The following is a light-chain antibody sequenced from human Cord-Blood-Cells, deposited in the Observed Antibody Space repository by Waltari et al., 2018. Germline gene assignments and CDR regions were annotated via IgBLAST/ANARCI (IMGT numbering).Light chain of an antibody. V-gene: IGKV4-1*01. J-gene: IGKJ2*01. Sequence: DIVMTQSPDPLAVAPGERATIHCQSSPSVLYSPNNKNYLAWYQQKPGQPPKLLIYWASTRESGVPDRFSGSGSGTDFTLTISSLQAEDVAVYYCQQYYSTPHTFGQGTKLEIK. CDR1: PSVLYSPNNKNY. CDR2: WAS. CDR3: QQYYSTPHT.